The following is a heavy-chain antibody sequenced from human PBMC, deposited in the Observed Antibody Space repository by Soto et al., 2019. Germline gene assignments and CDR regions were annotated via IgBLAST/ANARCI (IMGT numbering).Heavy chain of an antibody. J-gene: IGHJ4*02. CDR3: ARQDGYDFFDY. CDR1: GGSISSSSYY. CDR2: IYYSGST. V-gene: IGHV4-39*01. Sequence: QLQLQESGPGLVKPSETLSLTCTVSGGSISSSSYYWGWIRQPPGKGLEWIGSIYYSGSTYYNPSLKSRVTISVDTSKNQFSLKLSSVTAADTAVYYCARQDGYDFFDYWGQGTLVTVSS. D-gene: IGHD5-12*01.